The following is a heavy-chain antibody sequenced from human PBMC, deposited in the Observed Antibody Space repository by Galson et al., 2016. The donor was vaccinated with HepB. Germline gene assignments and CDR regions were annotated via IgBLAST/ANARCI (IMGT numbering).Heavy chain of an antibody. V-gene: IGHV1-3*01. J-gene: IGHJ4*02. Sequence: SVKVSCKASGYTFTHYAMHWVRQAPGQRPEWMGWINVINGNTKYSQKFQGRVTITRDTSASTGYMELSSLRSEDTAVYYCARPGYSSSWYSHLDYWGQGTLVTVSS. D-gene: IGHD6-13*01. CDR1: GYTFTHYA. CDR3: ARPGYSSSWYSHLDY. CDR2: INVINGNT.